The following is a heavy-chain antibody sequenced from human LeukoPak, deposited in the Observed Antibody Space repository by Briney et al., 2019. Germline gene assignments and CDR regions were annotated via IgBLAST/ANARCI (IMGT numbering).Heavy chain of an antibody. D-gene: IGHD1-26*01. CDR2: INPSGGST. CDR1: GYTFTSYY. Sequence: GASVKVSCKASGYTFTSYYMHWVRQAPGQGLEWMGIINPSGGSTSYAQKFQGRVTMTRDTSTSTVYMELSSLRSEDTAVYYCAVWSYSGSYYYHPSPFDYWGQGTLVTVSS. V-gene: IGHV1-46*01. CDR3: AVWSYSGSYYYHPSPFDY. J-gene: IGHJ4*02.